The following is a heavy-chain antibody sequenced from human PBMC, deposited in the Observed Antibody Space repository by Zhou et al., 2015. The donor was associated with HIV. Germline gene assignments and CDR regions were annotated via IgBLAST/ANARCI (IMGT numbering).Heavy chain of an antibody. CDR2: INPSGGST. D-gene: IGHD3-3*01. J-gene: IGHJ4*02. Sequence: QVQLVQSGAEVKKPGASVKVSCKASGYTFTSYYMHWVRQAPGQGLEWMGIINPSGGSTSYAQKFQGRVTMTRDTSTSTVYMELSSLRSEDTAVYYCARGLRFLEWLTVWGYFDYWGQGTLVTVSS. CDR1: GYTFTSYY. CDR3: ARGLRFLEWLTVWGYFDY. V-gene: IGHV1-46*01.